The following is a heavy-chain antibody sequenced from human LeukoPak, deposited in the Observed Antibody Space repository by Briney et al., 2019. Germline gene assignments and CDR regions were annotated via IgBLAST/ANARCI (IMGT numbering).Heavy chain of an antibody. CDR2: ISWNSGSI. J-gene: IGHJ3*02. Sequence: PGGSLRLSCAASAFTFDDYAMHWVRQAPGKGLEWVSGISWNSGSIGYADSVKGRFTISRDNAKNSLYLQMNSLRAEDMALYYCAKGRVAVAATDAFDIWGQGTMVTVSS. CDR3: AKGRVAVAATDAFDI. CDR1: AFTFDDYA. D-gene: IGHD6-19*01. V-gene: IGHV3-9*03.